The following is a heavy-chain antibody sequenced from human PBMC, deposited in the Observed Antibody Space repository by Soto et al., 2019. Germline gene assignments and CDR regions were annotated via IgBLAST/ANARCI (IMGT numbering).Heavy chain of an antibody. CDR2: FDPEDGET. Sequence: ASVKVSCKVSGSTLTELSMHWLRQAPGKGLEWMGGFDPEDGETIYAPKFQGRVTMTEDTSTDTAYMGLSSRRPEDKAVYYCATLSGYYRTDYFDYWGQGTLVTLSS. D-gene: IGHD3-22*01. V-gene: IGHV1-24*01. J-gene: IGHJ4*02. CDR1: GSTLTELS. CDR3: ATLSGYYRTDYFDY.